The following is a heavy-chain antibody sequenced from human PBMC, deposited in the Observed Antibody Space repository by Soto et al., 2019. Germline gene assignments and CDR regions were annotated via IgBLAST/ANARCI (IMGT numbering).Heavy chain of an antibody. Sequence: GSLRLSCAASGFTFSSYAMSWVRQAPGKGLEWIGSIYSSGSTYYNPSLKSRVTISVDTSKNQFSLKLSSVTAADTAMYYCARLYDYWGQGTLVTVSS. V-gene: IGHV4-39*01. CDR1: GFTFSSYA. J-gene: IGHJ4*01. CDR2: IYSSGST. CDR3: ARLYDY.